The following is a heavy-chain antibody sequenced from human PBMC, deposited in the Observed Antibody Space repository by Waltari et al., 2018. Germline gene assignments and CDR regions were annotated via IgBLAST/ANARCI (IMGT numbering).Heavy chain of an antibody. Sequence: QVQLVQSGAEVKKPGASVKVSCKASGYTFTGYYMHWVRQAPGQGLEWMGRINPNSVGTNYAQKLKVRVTMTTDTSTSTAYMERRSLISDDTAVYYCARSVPEGRECDYWGQGTLVTVSS. CDR2: INPNSVGT. V-gene: IGHV1-2*06. D-gene: IGHD3-3*01. CDR1: GYTFTGYY. CDR3: ARSVPEGRECDY. J-gene: IGHJ4*02.